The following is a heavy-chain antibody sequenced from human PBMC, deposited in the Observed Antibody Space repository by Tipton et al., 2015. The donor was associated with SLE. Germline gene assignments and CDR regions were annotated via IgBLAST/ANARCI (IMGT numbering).Heavy chain of an antibody. V-gene: IGHV3-48*03. CDR3: ARDTDRGSSAYAGAFDF. J-gene: IGHJ3*01. CDR2: ISGSGTNK. D-gene: IGHD3-22*01. Sequence: SLRLSCAASGFRFSSYEMNWVRQAPGKGLEWVSYISGSGTNKYYADSVKGRFTISRDNAKNSLYLQMNSLRVDDTAIYYCARDTDRGSSAYAGAFDFWGHGTAVTVSS. CDR1: GFRFSSYE.